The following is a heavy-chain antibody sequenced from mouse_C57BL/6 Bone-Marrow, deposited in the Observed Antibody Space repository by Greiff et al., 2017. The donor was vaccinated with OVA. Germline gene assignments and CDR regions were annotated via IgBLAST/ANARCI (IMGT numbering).Heavy chain of an antibody. V-gene: IGHV2-5*01. CDR2: IWRGGST. CDR3: AKNKGNRGFRGFAY. D-gene: IGHD2-14*01. CDR1: GFSLTSYG. Sequence: VQLQQSGPGLVQPSQSLSITCTVSGFSLTSYGVHWVRQSPGKGLEWLGVIWRGGSTDYNAAFMSRLSITKDNSKGQVFFKMNSLQADDTAIYYCAKNKGNRGFRGFAYWGQGTLVTVSA. J-gene: IGHJ3*01.